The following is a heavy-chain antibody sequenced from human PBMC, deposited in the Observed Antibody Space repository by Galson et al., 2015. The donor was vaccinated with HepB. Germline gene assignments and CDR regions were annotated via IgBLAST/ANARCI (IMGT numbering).Heavy chain of an antibody. CDR1: GFTFSSYA. CDR3: ARDRGRDRPAWFGQAN. Sequence: SLRLSCAASGFTFSSYAMHWVRQAPGKGLEWVAVISYDGSNKYYADSVKGRFTISRDNSKNTLYLQMNSLRAEGTAVYYCARDRGRDRPAWFGQANWGQGTLVTVSS. V-gene: IGHV3-30-3*01. J-gene: IGHJ4*02. D-gene: IGHD3-10*01. CDR2: ISYDGSNK.